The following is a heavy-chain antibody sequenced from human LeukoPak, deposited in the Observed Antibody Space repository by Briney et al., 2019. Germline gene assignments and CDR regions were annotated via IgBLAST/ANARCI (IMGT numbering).Heavy chain of an antibody. CDR1: GGSISSYY. CDR3: ARFSPVGVVAATGGFDY. D-gene: IGHD2-15*01. Sequence: SETLSLTCTVSGGSISSYYWSWIRQPAGKGLEWIGRIYTSGSTNYNPSLKSRVTMSVDTSKNQFSLKLSSVTAADTAVYYCARFSPVGVVAATGGFDYWGQGTLVTVSS. V-gene: IGHV4-4*07. CDR2: IYTSGST. J-gene: IGHJ4*02.